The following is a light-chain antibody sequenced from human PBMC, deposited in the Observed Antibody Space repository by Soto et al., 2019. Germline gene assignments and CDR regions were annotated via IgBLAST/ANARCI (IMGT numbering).Light chain of an antibody. CDR2: WAS. V-gene: IGKV4-1*01. CDR3: QQYYSTLIT. CDR1: QSFLYSSNNKNY. Sequence: DIVMTQSPDSLAVSLGESATINCKSSQSFLYSSNNKNYLAWYKQKPGQPPKLLISWASTRESGVPDRFSGSGSGTNFTLTISSLQAEDVAVYYCQQYYSTLITFGQGTRLEIK. J-gene: IGKJ5*01.